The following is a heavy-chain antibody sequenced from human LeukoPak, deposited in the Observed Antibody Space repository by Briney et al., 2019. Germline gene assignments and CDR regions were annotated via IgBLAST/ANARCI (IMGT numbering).Heavy chain of an antibody. CDR3: ARARSMGGIAVAGTRTRSTGFDP. CDR1: GFTFSSYS. Sequence: PGGSLRLSCAAPGFTFSSYSMNWVRQAPGKGLEWVSSISSSSSYIYYADSVKGRLTISRDNSKSTLYLQMNSLRAEDTAVYYCARARSMGGIAVAGTRTRSTGFDPWGQGTLVTVSS. D-gene: IGHD6-19*01. V-gene: IGHV3-21*01. J-gene: IGHJ5*02. CDR2: ISSSSSYI.